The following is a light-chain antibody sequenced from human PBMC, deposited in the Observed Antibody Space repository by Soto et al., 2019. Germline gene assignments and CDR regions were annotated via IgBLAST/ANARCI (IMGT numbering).Light chain of an antibody. CDR3: MQALQSPT. CDR2: LGS. J-gene: IGKJ1*01. CDR1: ENLLNKNGHDY. V-gene: IGKV2-28*01. Sequence: IVMTQSPLSLPVTPGEQASISCRSSENLLNKNGHDYVDWCLEKPGQSPQLLIYLGSNRASGVPDRFSGSGSGTDFTLNISRLEAEDVGVYYCMQALQSPTFGQGTKVDIK.